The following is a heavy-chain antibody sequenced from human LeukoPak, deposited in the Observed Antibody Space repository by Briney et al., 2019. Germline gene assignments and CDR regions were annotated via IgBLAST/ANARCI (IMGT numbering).Heavy chain of an antibody. D-gene: IGHD1-26*01. Sequence: KPSETLSLTCAVYGGSFSGYYWSWIRQPPGKGLEWIGEINHSGSTNYNPSLKSRVTISVDTSKNQFSLKLSSVTAADTAVYYCARGSGSYYYYYGMDVWGQGTTVTVSS. J-gene: IGHJ6*02. CDR3: ARGSGSYYYYYGMDV. V-gene: IGHV4-34*01. CDR1: GGSFSGYY. CDR2: INHSGST.